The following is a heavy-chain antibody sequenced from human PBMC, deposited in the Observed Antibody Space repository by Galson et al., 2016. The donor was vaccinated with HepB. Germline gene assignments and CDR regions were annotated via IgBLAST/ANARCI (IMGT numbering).Heavy chain of an antibody. J-gene: IGHJ4*02. CDR3: ATTIIPLQQCLNS. V-gene: IGHV1-69*10. Sequence: SVKVSCKASGGAFSTYVISWLRQAPGQGPEWMGWITPGSGKTKYSHIFKERVTITTDTSTTTAYLELRSLSTEDSAIYYCATTIIPLQQCLNSWGQGTLGTVSS. CDR2: ITPGSGKT. D-gene: IGHD5-24*01. CDR1: GGAFSTYV.